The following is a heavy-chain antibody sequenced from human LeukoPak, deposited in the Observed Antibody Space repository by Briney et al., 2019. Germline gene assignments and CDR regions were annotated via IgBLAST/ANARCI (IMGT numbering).Heavy chain of an antibody. J-gene: IGHJ4*02. Sequence: PGRSLRLSCAASGFTFSSYARHCVRQAPGRGLEWVAIISYDGSNKYYADYVKGRFTISRDNSKKTLYLQMNSLRVEDTAMYDCARESDYDDTSRYQYYFDYWGQGTLVTVSS. D-gene: IGHD3-22*01. CDR1: GFTFSSYA. V-gene: IGHV3-30-3*01. CDR3: ARESDYDDTSRYQYYFDY. CDR2: ISYDGSNK.